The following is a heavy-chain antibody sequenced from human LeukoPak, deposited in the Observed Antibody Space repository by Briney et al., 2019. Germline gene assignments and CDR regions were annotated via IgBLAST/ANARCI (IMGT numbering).Heavy chain of an antibody. Sequence: ASVKVSCKASGYTFTSYGISWVRQAPGQGLEWMGIINPSGGSTSYAQKFQGRVTMTRDTSTSTVYMELSSLRSEDTAVYYCARSTYYDFWSGYPYYYYGMDVWGQGTTVTVSS. D-gene: IGHD3-3*01. J-gene: IGHJ6*02. CDR2: INPSGGST. CDR3: ARSTYYDFWSGYPYYYYGMDV. CDR1: GYTFTSYG. V-gene: IGHV1-46*01.